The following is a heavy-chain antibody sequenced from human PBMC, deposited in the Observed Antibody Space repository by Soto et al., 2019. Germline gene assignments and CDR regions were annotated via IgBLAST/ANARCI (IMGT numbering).Heavy chain of an antibody. CDR2: IYYSGST. CDR3: ARSTMIVVGNQYYYYGMDF. J-gene: IGHJ6*02. V-gene: IGHV4-31*03. CDR1: GGSISSGGYY. Sequence: SETLSLTCTVSGGSISSGGYYWSWIRQHPGKGLEWIGYIYYSGSTYYNPSLKSRVTISVDTSKNQFSLKLSSVTAADTAVYYCARSTMIVVGNQYYYYGMDFWGQGTTVTVSS. D-gene: IGHD3-22*01.